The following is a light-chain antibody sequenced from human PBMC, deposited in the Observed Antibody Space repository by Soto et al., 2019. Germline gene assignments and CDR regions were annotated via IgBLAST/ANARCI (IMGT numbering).Light chain of an antibody. CDR2: EVT. Sequence: QSALTQPASVSGSPGQSITISCTGTTSDVGAYNFVSWYQHHPGKAPKLMIYEVTNRPSGVSNRFSGSKSGNTASLTISGLQAEDEAEYYCSSYISSSTLYVFGTGTKVTVL. CDR1: TSDVGAYNF. V-gene: IGLV2-14*01. CDR3: SSYISSSTLYV. J-gene: IGLJ1*01.